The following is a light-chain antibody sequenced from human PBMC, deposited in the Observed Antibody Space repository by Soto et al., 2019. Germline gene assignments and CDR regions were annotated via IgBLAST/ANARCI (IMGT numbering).Light chain of an antibody. CDR3: QHYNSFWT. CDR1: QSISSW. J-gene: IGKJ1*01. V-gene: IGKV1-5*01. CDR2: DAS. Sequence: DIQMTQSPSTLSASVGDRVTITCRASQSISSWLAWYQQKPVKAPRLLLYDASYLERGVPSRFRGRGAGTEFTLTISDLQPDDLATYYCQHYNSFWTFGQGTKVEI.